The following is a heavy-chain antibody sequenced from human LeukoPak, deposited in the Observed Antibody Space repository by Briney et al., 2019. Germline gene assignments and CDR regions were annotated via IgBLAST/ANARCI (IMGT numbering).Heavy chain of an antibody. Sequence: GGSLRLSCAASGFTFSSYAMHWVRQAPGKGLEWVAVISYDGSNKYYADSVKGRFTISRDNSKNTLYLQMNSLRAEDTAVYYCAKGYGDSSGGYYFDYWGQGTLVTVSS. CDR3: AKGYGDSSGGYYFDY. CDR2: ISYDGSNK. CDR1: GFTFSSYA. V-gene: IGHV3-30-3*01. J-gene: IGHJ4*02. D-gene: IGHD4-17*01.